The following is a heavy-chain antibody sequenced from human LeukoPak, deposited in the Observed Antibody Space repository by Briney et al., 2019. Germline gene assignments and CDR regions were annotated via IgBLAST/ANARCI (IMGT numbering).Heavy chain of an antibody. CDR2: VRTTAEGETT. D-gene: IGHD4-17*01. CDR1: GFNFNDAW. J-gene: IGHJ4*02. V-gene: IGHV3-15*01. CDR3: TAGLRKTDDDS. Sequence: PGGSLRLSCEVSGFNFNDAWMSWIRQAPGKGLEWVGRVRTTAEGETTDYAAPVRGRFIISRDDSKNMVFLQMNRLETEDTAIYYCTAGLRKTDDDSWGQGTLVTVSS.